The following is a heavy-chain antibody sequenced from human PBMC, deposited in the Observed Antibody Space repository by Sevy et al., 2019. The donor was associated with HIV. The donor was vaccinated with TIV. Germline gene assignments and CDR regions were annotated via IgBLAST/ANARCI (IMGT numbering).Heavy chain of an antibody. D-gene: IGHD5-12*01. CDR1: GGSISSYY. V-gene: IGHV4-59*01. CDR2: IYYSGST. Sequence: SETLSLTCTVSGGSISSYYWSWIRQPPGKGLEWIGYIYYSGSTNYNPSLKSRVTISVDTSKNQFSLKLCSVTAADTAVYYCARGDGYNCDYWGQGTLVTVSS. J-gene: IGHJ4*02. CDR3: ARGDGYNCDY.